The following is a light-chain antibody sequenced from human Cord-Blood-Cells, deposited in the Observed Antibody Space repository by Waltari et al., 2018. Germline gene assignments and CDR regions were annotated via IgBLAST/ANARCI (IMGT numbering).Light chain of an antibody. CDR2: DVS. Sequence: QSALTQTRSVSGSPGQLVTISCTGTSSDVGGSNYVSGYQQHPGKAPKPMIYDVSKRPSGVPDRFSGSKSGNTASLTISGLQAEDEADYYCCSYAGSYNWVFGGGTKLTVL. J-gene: IGLJ3*02. V-gene: IGLV2-11*01. CDR3: CSYAGSYNWV. CDR1: SSDVGGSNY.